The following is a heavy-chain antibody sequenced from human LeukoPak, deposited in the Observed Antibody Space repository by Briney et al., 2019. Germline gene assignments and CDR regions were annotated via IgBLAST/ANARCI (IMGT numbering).Heavy chain of an antibody. J-gene: IGHJ4*02. V-gene: IGHV1-8*01. CDR1: GYTFTSYD. CDR2: MNPNSGNT. CDR3: LVYYYDSSGYYYYGFDY. Sequence: ASVKVSCKASGYTFTSYDINWVRQATGQGLEWMGWMNPNSGNTGYAQKFQGRVTMTRNTSISTAYMELSSLRSEDTAVYYCLVYYYDSSGYYYYGFDYWGQGTLVTVSS. D-gene: IGHD3-22*01.